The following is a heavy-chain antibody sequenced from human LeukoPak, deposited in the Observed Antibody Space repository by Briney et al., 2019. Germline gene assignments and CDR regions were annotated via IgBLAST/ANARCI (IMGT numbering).Heavy chain of an antibody. CDR2: VYDTGET. CDR3: ARGYSYGLDY. Sequence: SQTLSLTCIVSGGSISSGDYYWSWIRQPPGKGLEWIGSVYDTGETYFNPSLMSRVTISVDTSKNQLSLKLSSVTAADTAVYYCARGYSYGLDYWGQGTLVTVSS. V-gene: IGHV4-30-2*01. CDR1: GGSISSGDYY. D-gene: IGHD5-18*01. J-gene: IGHJ4*02.